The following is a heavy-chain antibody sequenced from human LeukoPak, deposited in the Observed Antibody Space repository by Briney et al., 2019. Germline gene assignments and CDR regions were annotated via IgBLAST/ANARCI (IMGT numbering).Heavy chain of an antibody. CDR2: ISSSSSYT. V-gene: IGHV3-11*05. J-gene: IGHJ4*02. CDR3: ARDWGIAVEGTEGLDY. CDR1: GFTFSDYY. Sequence: GGSLRLSCAASGFTFSDYYMSWIRQAPGKGLEWVSYISSSSSYTNYADSVKGRFTSDRDNAKKSLYLQMNSRRGEDRAVYYCARDWGIAVEGTEGLDYWGEGALVTVSS. D-gene: IGHD6-19*01.